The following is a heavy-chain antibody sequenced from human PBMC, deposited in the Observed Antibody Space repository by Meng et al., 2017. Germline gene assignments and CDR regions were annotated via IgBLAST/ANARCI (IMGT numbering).Heavy chain of an antibody. CDR2: INVYSGIT. V-gene: IGHV1-18*01. J-gene: IGHJ4*02. Sequence: QGQLWELGTVGKRPGASVKASCDTSGYTLSSDGFAWVRQTPEQGLEWLGWINVYSGITNYAQKFQGRVTMTTDTSTRTGYMELTSLTSDDTATYYCATRGNPYLNCWGQGTLVTVSS. CDR1: GYTLSSDG. CDR3: ATRGNPYLNC.